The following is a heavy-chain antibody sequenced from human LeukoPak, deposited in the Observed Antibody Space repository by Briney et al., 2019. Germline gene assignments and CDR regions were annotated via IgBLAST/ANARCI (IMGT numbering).Heavy chain of an antibody. Sequence: GSLRLSCAASGFTFSSYSMNWVRQAPGKGLEWVSSISSSSSYIYYADSVKGRFTISRDNAKNSLYLQVNSLRAEDTAVYYCARDRGYCSSTSCYLIFDYWGQGTLVTVSS. V-gene: IGHV3-21*01. CDR1: GFTFSSYS. CDR2: ISSSSSYI. J-gene: IGHJ4*02. D-gene: IGHD2-2*01. CDR3: ARDRGYCSSTSCYLIFDY.